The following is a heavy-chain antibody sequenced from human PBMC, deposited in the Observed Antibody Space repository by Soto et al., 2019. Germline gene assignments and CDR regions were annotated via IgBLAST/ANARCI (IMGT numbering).Heavy chain of an antibody. D-gene: IGHD4-17*01. J-gene: IGHJ4*02. V-gene: IGHV4-31*03. CDR2: IYYSGST. Sequence: PSETLSLTCPFSGCSISSGGYYWSWIRQHPGKGLEWIGYIYYSGSTYYNPSLKSRVTISVDTSKNQFSLKLSSVTAADTAVYYCARITTVVTPHIFDYGGKETLVPVS. CDR1: GCSISSGGYY. CDR3: ARITTVVTPHIFDY.